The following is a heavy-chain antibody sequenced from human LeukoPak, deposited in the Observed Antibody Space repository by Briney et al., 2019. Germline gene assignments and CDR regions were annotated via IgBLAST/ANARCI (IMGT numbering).Heavy chain of an antibody. J-gene: IGHJ4*02. CDR1: GFTFGNSA. D-gene: IGHD1-26*01. CDR2: ISGSGGGT. Sequence: PGGSLRLSCAASGFTFGNSAMSWVRQAPGKRLEWVSGISGSGGGTHYADSVKGRFTISRDNSKNTLYLQMNSLRAEDTAVYYCAKAGSIRFGYWGQGTLVTVSS. CDR3: AKAGSIRFGY. V-gene: IGHV3-23*01.